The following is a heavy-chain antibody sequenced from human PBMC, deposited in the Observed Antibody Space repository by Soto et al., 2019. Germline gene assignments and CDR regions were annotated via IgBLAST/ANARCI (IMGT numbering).Heavy chain of an antibody. CDR3: ARDEYYYGSGSFFSFDY. Sequence: EVQLVESGGGLVQPGGSLRLSCAASGFTFSSYWMSWVRQAPGKGLEWVANIKQDGSEKYYVDSVKGRFTISRDNAKNSLYLQMNSLRAEDTAVYYCARDEYYYGSGSFFSFDYWGQGTLVTVSS. CDR2: IKQDGSEK. J-gene: IGHJ4*02. CDR1: GFTFSSYW. V-gene: IGHV3-7*01. D-gene: IGHD3-10*01.